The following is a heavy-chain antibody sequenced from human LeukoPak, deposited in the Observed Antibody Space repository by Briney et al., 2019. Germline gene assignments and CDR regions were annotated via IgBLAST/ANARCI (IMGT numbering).Heavy chain of an antibody. CDR2: IDPSDSYT. D-gene: IGHD2-15*01. V-gene: IGHV5-10-1*01. J-gene: IGHJ4*02. Sequence: GESLKISCKGSGYIFTSYWINWVRQMPGKGLEWMGRIDPSDSYTNYSPSFLGHVTISVDKSISTAYLQWSSLKASDTAMYYCARGGRVVVVSTTPDHWGQGSLITVSS. CDR1: GYIFTSYW. CDR3: ARGGRVVVVSTTPDH.